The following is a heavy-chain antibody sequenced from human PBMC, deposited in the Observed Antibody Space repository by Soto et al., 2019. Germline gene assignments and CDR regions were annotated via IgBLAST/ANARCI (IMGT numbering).Heavy chain of an antibody. J-gene: IGHJ6*02. Sequence: GESLKISCKGSGYSFTSYWISWVRQMPGKGLEWMGRIDPSDSYTNYSPSFQGHVTISADKSISTAYLQWSSLKASDTAMYYCAMCIAASPLGYYYGMDVWGQGTTVTVSS. V-gene: IGHV5-10-1*01. CDR1: GYSFTSYW. CDR2: IDPSDSYT. D-gene: IGHD6-6*01. CDR3: AMCIAASPLGYYYGMDV.